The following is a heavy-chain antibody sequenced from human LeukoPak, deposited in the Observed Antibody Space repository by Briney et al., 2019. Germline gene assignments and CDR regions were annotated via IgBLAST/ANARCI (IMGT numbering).Heavy chain of an antibody. D-gene: IGHD1-7*01. V-gene: IGHV1-18*01. CDR1: GYTFTSYG. CDR2: ISAYNGNT. CDR3: ARDEAGTPGYYYYYMDV. J-gene: IGHJ6*03. Sequence: GASVKVSCKASGYTFTSYGISWVRQAPGQGLEWMGWISAYNGNTNYAQKLQGRVTMTTDTSTSTAYMELRSLRSDDTALYYCARDEAGTPGYYYYYMDVRGKGTTVTVSS.